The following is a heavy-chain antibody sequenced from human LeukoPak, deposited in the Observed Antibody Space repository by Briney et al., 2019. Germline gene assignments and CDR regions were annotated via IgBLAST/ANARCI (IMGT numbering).Heavy chain of an antibody. V-gene: IGHV4-30-4*01. D-gene: IGHD1-1*01. CDR3: ARERAAKTRFDY. J-gene: IGHJ4*02. CDR1: GGSISSGDYY. CDR2: IYYSGST. Sequence: SQTLSLTCTVSGGSISSGDYYWSWIRQPPGKGLESIGFIYYSGSTYYNPSLKSRVTISVDTSKNQFSLRLSSVTAADTAVYYCARERAAKTRFDYWGQGNMVIVSS.